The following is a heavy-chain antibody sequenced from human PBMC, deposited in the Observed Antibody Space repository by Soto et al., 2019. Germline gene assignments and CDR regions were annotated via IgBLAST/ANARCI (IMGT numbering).Heavy chain of an antibody. CDR1: GGTFSTYA. CDR2: IIPMFGTA. J-gene: IGHJ4*02. Sequence: QVQLVQSGAEVKKPESSVKVSCKAPGGTFSTYAISWVRQAPVQGLEWMGGIIPMFGTANYAQRFQDRVTITADASTTTVYMELSSLRSEDTAVYFCASGIQLWLRRINNGYSGWGQGTLVTVSS. CDR3: ASGIQLWLRRINNGYSG. V-gene: IGHV1-69*12. D-gene: IGHD5-18*01.